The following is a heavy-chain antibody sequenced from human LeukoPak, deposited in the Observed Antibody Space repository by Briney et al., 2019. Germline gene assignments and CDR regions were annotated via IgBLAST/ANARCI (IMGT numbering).Heavy chain of an antibody. D-gene: IGHD3-22*01. Sequence: ASVKVSCKASGYTFTGYYMHWVRQAPGQGLEWMGWISPNSGGTSYARKFQGRVTMTRDMSISTAYMELSRLRSDDTAVYYCARDRELDSSGYYGVDWYFDLWGRGTLVTVSS. CDR2: ISPNSGGT. V-gene: IGHV1-2*02. J-gene: IGHJ2*01. CDR3: ARDRELDSSGYYGVDWYFDL. CDR1: GYTFTGYY.